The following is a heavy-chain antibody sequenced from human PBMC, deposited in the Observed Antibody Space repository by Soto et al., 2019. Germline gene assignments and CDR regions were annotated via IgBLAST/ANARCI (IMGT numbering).Heavy chain of an antibody. D-gene: IGHD2-2*01. CDR3: ARGQDIVVVPPA. Sequence: TSETLSLTCTVSGGSISSSSYYWGWIRQPPGKGLEWIGSIYYSGSTYYNPSLKSRVTISVDTSKNQFSLNLSSVTAADTAVYYCARGQDIVVVPPALVQGTLVTVSS. V-gene: IGHV4-39*01. CDR1: GGSISSSSYY. CDR2: IYYSGST. J-gene: IGHJ5*02.